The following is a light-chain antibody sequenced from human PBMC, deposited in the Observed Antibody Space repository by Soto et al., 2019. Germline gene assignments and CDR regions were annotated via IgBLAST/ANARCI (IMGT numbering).Light chain of an antibody. V-gene: IGKV1-5*01. Sequence: DIQMTQSPATLSASVGDSVTITCRASQSISNWLAWYQQKPGKAPKLLIYDASSLESGVPSRFSGSGSGTEFTLTISSLQPDDFATYYCQQYNSFTWTFGQGTKVEIK. J-gene: IGKJ1*01. CDR2: DAS. CDR1: QSISNW. CDR3: QQYNSFTWT.